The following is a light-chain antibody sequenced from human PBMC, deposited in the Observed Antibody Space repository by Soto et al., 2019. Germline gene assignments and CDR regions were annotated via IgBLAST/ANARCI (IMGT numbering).Light chain of an antibody. Sequence: EIVMTQSPVTLSVSPGERATLSCRASQSVSSDLAWYQQTPGQAPRLLIYGASTRATGIPARFSNSGSGTEFTLTISSLEPEDFAVYYCQQGSNWPPWTFGQGTKVDIK. V-gene: IGKV3-15*01. CDR3: QQGSNWPPWT. CDR2: GAS. CDR1: QSVSSD. J-gene: IGKJ1*01.